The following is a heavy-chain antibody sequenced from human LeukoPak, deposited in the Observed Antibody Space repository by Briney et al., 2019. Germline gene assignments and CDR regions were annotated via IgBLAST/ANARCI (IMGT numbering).Heavy chain of an antibody. CDR2: IDWNGGST. Sequence: GGSLRLSCAASGFIFDDYGMSWVRQAPGKGLEWVSSIDWNGGSTGYADSVKGRLTLSRDKAQNTLYLQMNSLRAEDTAPCVCASAARYRGYDFDYWGQGTLVTVSS. V-gene: IGHV3-20*01. J-gene: IGHJ4*02. CDR3: ASAARYRGYDFDY. D-gene: IGHD5-12*01. CDR1: GFIFDDYG.